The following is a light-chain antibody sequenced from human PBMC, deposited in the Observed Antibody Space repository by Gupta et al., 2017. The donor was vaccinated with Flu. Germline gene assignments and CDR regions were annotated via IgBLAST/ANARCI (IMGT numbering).Light chain of an antibody. CDR3: SSYIVSGARLV. Sequence: QSALTQPASVSGSPGQSITISCTGTSSDVGGYNLVSWYQQSPGKVPKLIIYGVNKRPSGIPDRFSGSKSGNTASLTISGLQAEEEADYYCSSYIVSGARLVFGGGTKLTVL. V-gene: IGLV2-23*02. CDR2: GVN. J-gene: IGLJ2*01. CDR1: SSDVGGYNL.